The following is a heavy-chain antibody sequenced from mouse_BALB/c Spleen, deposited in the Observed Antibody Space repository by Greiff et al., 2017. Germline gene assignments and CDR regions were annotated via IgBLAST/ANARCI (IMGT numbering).Heavy chain of an antibody. CDR1: GYTFTSYW. D-gene: IGHD4-1*01. V-gene: IGHV1-7*01. J-gene: IGHJ3*01. Sequence: QVQLKESGAELAKPGASVKMSCKASGYTFTSYWMHWVKQRPGQGLEWIGYINPSTGYTEYNQKFKDKATLTADKSSSTAYMQLSSLTSEDSAVYYCAREGAGAWFAYWGQGTLVTVSA. CDR2: INPSTGYT. CDR3: AREGAGAWFAY.